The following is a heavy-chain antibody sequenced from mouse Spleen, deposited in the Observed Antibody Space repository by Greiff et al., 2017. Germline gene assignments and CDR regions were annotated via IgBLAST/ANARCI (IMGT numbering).Heavy chain of an antibody. D-gene: IGHD2-3*01. J-gene: IGHJ2*01. CDR3: ARLDDGYSLDY. CDR2: ISSGGSYT. Sequence: EVMLVESGGGLVKPGGSLKLSCAASGFTFSSYAMSWVRQTPEKRLEWVATISSGGSYTYYPDSVKGRFTISRDNAKNTLYLQMSSLRSEDTAMYYCARLDDGYSLDYWGQGTTLTVSS. CDR1: GFTFSSYA. V-gene: IGHV5-9-1*01.